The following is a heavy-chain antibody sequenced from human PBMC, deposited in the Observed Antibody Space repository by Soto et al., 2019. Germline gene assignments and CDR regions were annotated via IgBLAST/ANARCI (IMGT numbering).Heavy chain of an antibody. CDR3: ARAYSSSWNLNYYYYYYMDV. V-gene: IGHV1-18*01. Sequence: ASVKVSCKASGYTFTSYGISWVRQAPGQGLEWMGWISAYNGNTNYAQKLQGRVTMTTDTSTSTAYMELRSLRSDDTAVYYCARAYSSSWNLNYYYYYYMDVWGKGTTVTVSS. CDR1: GYTFTSYG. J-gene: IGHJ6*03. CDR2: ISAYNGNT. D-gene: IGHD6-13*01.